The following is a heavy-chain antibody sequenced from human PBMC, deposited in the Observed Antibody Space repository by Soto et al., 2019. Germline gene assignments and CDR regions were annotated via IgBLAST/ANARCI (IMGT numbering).Heavy chain of an antibody. V-gene: IGHV3-23*01. J-gene: IGHJ3*02. Sequence: EVQLLESGGGLVQPGGSLRLSCAASGFTFSSYAMSWVRQAPGKGLEWVSAISGSGGSTYYADSVNGRFTISRDNSKNTLYMQMNSLRADVTAVHYPSKDAPGTMIVGDTFDIWGQGTMVTVYS. D-gene: IGHD3-22*01. CDR1: GFTFSSYA. CDR2: ISGSGGST. CDR3: SKDAPGTMIVGDTFDI.